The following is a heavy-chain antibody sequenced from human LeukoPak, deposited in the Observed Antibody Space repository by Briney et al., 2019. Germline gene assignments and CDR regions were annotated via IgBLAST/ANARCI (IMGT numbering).Heavy chain of an antibody. J-gene: IGHJ4*02. CDR3: ARGSPRSAPDDY. CDR2: IHSDGSST. CDR1: GFTLRSYW. D-gene: IGHD3-10*01. Sequence: GGSLRLSCAASGFTLRSYWVHWVRQAPGKGLVWVSRIHSDGSSTSYADSVKGRFTISRDNAKNTLYLQMNSLRAEDTAVYYCARGSPRSAPDDYWGQGTLVTVSS. V-gene: IGHV3-74*01.